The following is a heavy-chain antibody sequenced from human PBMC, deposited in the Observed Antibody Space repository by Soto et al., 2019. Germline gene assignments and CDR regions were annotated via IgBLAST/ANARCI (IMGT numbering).Heavy chain of an antibody. V-gene: IGHV1-69*02. Sequence: QVQLVQSGAEVKKPGSSVKVSCKASGGTLSSYTISWVRQAPGPGREWMGRIIPILGIANYAQKFQGRVTITADKSTSTAYMELSSLRSEDTAVYYCASGVVVVAANSLGAFDIWGQGTMVTVSS. CDR1: GGTLSSYT. J-gene: IGHJ3*02. D-gene: IGHD2-15*01. CDR3: ASGVVVVAANSLGAFDI. CDR2: IIPILGIA.